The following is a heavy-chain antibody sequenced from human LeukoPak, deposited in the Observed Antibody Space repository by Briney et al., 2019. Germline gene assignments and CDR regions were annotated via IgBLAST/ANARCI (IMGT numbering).Heavy chain of an antibody. CDR3: AKDAQGLVRGGIYFDF. J-gene: IGHJ4*02. V-gene: IGHV3-23*01. D-gene: IGHD6-19*01. CDR1: GFTFKTYA. Sequence: PGGSLRLSCAASGFTFKTYAMSWVRQVPGKGPEWVSSMSGSGSSTDYADSVKGRFTISRDNSKNTLYLQMNGLRAEDTALYYCAKDAQGLVRGGIYFDFWGQGSLVTVSS. CDR2: MSGSGSST.